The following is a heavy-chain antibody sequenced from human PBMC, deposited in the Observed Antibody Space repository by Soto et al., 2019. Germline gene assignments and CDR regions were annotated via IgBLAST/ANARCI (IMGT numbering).Heavy chain of an antibody. CDR3: ARDRLVSSGWCILGDYNWFDP. J-gene: IGHJ5*02. CDR1: GYIFTNYG. CDR2: LSAYNGNT. V-gene: IGHV1-18*04. Sequence: ASVKVSCKASGYIFTNYGISWVRQAPGQGLEWMGWLSAYNGNTDYAQKFQGRVTMATDTSTNTAYMELRSLRSDDTAVYYCARDRLVSSGWCILGDYNWFDPWGRGTQVTVSS. D-gene: IGHD6-19*01.